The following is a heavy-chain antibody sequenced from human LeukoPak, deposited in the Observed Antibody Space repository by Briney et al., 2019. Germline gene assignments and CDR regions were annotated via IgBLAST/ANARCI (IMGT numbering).Heavy chain of an antibody. J-gene: IGHJ4*02. CDR1: GGTFSSYA. Sequence: ASVKVSCKASGGTFSSYAISWVRQAPGQGLEWMGRIIPILGIANYAQKFQGRVTITADKSTSTAYMELSSLRSEDTAVYYCASELMSRDGYSAFDYWGQGTLVTVSS. CDR3: ASELMSRDGYSAFDY. D-gene: IGHD5-24*01. V-gene: IGHV1-69*04. CDR2: IIPILGIA.